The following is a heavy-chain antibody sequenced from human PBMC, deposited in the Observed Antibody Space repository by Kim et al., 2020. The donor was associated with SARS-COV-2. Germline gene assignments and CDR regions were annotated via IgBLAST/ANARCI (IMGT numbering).Heavy chain of an antibody. V-gene: IGHV4-59*08. D-gene: IGHD2-8*01. CDR2: VHYTGST. CDR3: AGPGGTNFDL. CDR1: GGSIGTFY. J-gene: IGHJ4*02. Sequence: SETLSLTCTVSGGSIGTFYWSWIRQPPGKGLEWIGYVHYTGSTNYNPSLQSRVTISVDTSKNHFSLNLSSVTAADTAVYYCAGPGGTNFDLWGQGALVTV.